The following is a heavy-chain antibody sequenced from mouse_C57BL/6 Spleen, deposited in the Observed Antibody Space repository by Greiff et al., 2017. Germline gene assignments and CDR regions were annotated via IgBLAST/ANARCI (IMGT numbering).Heavy chain of an antibody. CDR3: ASLYGGYVAPWFAY. CDR1: GYAFSSSW. J-gene: IGHJ3*01. CDR2: IYPGDGDT. V-gene: IGHV1-82*01. Sequence: QVQLKQSGPELVKPGASVKISCKASGYAFSSSWMNWVKQRPGKGLEWIGRIYPGDGDTNYNGKFKGKATLTADKSSSTAYMQLSSLTSEDSAVYFCASLYGGYVAPWFAYWGQGTLVTVSA. D-gene: IGHD2-3*01.